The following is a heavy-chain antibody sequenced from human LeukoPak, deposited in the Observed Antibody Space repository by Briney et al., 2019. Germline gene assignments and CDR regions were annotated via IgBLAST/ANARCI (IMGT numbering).Heavy chain of an antibody. J-gene: IGHJ6*02. CDR1: GFTFSSYS. Sequence: GGSLRLSCAASGFTFSSYSMNWVRQAPGKGLEWVSSISSSSSYIYYADSVKGRFTISRDNAKNSLYLQMNSLRAEDTAVYYCGRDDGGSGSYPYGMDVWGQGTTVTVSS. CDR2: ISSSSSYI. D-gene: IGHD3-10*01. V-gene: IGHV3-21*01. CDR3: GRDDGGSGSYPYGMDV.